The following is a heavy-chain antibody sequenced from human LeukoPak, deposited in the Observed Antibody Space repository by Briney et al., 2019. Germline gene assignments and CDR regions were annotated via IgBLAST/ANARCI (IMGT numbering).Heavy chain of an antibody. V-gene: IGHV3-7*04. J-gene: IGHJ4*02. Sequence: PGGSLRLSCAASGFTFSSYWMSWVRQAPGKGLEWVANIKEDGSEKYYVDSVKGRFSISRDNAKNSLFLQMNSLRAEDTAVYYCARAALYSSGWYRVAPGYWGQGTLVTVSS. CDR1: GFTFSSYW. CDR2: IKEDGSEK. D-gene: IGHD6-19*01. CDR3: ARAALYSSGWYRVAPGY.